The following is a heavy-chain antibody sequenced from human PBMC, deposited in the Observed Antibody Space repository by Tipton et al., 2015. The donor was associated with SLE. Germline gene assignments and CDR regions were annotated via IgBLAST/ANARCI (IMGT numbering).Heavy chain of an antibody. CDR1: GGSFSSGSYH. Sequence: TLSLTCIVSGGSFSSGSYHWSWIRQTQGKGLEWIGYIYSSGGTDYNPSLKSRLTISVETSKNQFSLKLTSVTAADTAVYYCARGNYDFRGRTFDIWGQGTMVTVSS. D-gene: IGHD3-3*01. CDR3: ARGNYDFRGRTFDI. J-gene: IGHJ3*02. CDR2: IYSSGGT. V-gene: IGHV4-61*01.